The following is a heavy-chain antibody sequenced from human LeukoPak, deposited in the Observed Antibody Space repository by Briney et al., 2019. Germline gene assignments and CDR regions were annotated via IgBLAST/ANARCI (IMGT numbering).Heavy chain of an antibody. CDR1: GFTFSSYW. CDR2: INHNGNVN. Sequence: GGSLRLSCAASGFTFSSYWMNWARQAPGKGLEWVANINHNGNVNYYVDSVKGRFTISRDNAKNSLYLQMNSLRAEDTAVYYCARSANSAFDIWGQGTMITVSS. V-gene: IGHV3-7*01. J-gene: IGHJ3*02. D-gene: IGHD4/OR15-4a*01. CDR3: ARSANSAFDI.